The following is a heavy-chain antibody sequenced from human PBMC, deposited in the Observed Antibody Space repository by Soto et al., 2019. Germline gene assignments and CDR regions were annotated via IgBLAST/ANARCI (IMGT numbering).Heavy chain of an antibody. CDR2: ISYTGKT. D-gene: IGHD6-6*01. CDR3: ARVRPPAGVAARI. V-gene: IGHV4-31*03. J-gene: IGHJ4*02. CDR1: GGSINSVGFY. Sequence: QVQLQESGPGLVKASQTLSLNCTVSGGSINSVGFYWSWIRQHLGKGLEWIGYISYTGKTYNNPSLKDRVSMSIDTSHNHFSLMLSSVTAADTAVYYCARVRPPAGVAARIWGQRTLVIDSS.